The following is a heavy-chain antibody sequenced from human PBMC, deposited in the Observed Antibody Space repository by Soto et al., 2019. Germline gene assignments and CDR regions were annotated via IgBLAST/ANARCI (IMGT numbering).Heavy chain of an antibody. Sequence: SETLSLTCAVYGGSFSGYYWSWIRQPPGKGLEWIGEINHSGSTNYNPSLKSRVTISVDTSKNQFSLKLGSVTAADTAVYYCARGGIVVVPAAIHYMDVWGKGTTVTVSS. D-gene: IGHD2-2*01. J-gene: IGHJ6*03. CDR2: INHSGST. CDR1: GGSFSGYY. CDR3: ARGGIVVVPAAIHYMDV. V-gene: IGHV4-34*01.